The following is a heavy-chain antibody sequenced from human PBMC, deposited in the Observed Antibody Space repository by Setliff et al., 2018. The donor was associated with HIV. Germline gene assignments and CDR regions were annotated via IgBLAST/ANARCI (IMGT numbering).Heavy chain of an antibody. CDR2: SGDT. D-gene: IGHD1-1*01. CDR3: ARIDPGKFWSLDC. Sequence: PSETLSLTCSVSGGSITGYYWSWIRQPAGKDMEWIGRSGDTIYNPSLESRVTISVDTSRSQFSLRLSSVTAADTAVYYCARIDPGKFWSLDCWGRGTLVTVSS. CDR1: GGSITGYY. J-gene: IGHJ4*02. V-gene: IGHV4-4*07.